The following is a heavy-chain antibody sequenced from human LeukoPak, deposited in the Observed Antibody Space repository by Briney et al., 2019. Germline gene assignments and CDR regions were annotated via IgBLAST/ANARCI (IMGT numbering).Heavy chain of an antibody. V-gene: IGHV3-48*04. CDR1: GFTLSTAS. D-gene: IGHD1-1*01. CDR2: IDRSSNTI. CDR3: ADNLSR. J-gene: IGHJ4*02. Sequence: GGSLRLSCAASGFTLSTASMNWVRQAPGKGLEWISYIDRSSNTIYYADSVKGRFTISRDSAKNSLYLQMNNLRAEDTAVYFCADNLSRWGQGTLVTVSS.